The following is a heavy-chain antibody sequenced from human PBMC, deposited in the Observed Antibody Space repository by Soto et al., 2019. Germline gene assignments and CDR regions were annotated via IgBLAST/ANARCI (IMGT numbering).Heavy chain of an antibody. V-gene: IGHV3-11*06. Sequence: GGSMRLSCAASGFTFSDYYMSWIRQAPGKGLEWVSYISSSSSYTNYADSVKGRFTISRDNAKNSLYLQMNSLRAEDTAVYYCARLVPAAPLPDYWGQGTLVTVSS. CDR3: ARLVPAAPLPDY. J-gene: IGHJ4*02. CDR1: GFTFSDYY. CDR2: ISSSSSYT. D-gene: IGHD2-2*01.